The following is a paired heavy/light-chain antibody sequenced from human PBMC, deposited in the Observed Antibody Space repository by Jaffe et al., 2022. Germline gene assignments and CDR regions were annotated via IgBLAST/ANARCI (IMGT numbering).Heavy chain of an antibody. V-gene: IGHV4-39*01. CDR2: IYYSGST. J-gene: IGHJ6*03. CDR3: ARHARFTYYDFWSGHYYMDV. Sequence: QLQLQESGPGLVKPSETLSLTCTVSGGSISSSSYYWGWIRQPPGKGLEWIGSIYYSGSTYYNPSLKSRVTISVDTSKNQFSLKLSSVTAADTAVYYCARHARFTYYDFWSGHYYMDVWGKGTTVTVSS. CDR1: GGSISSSSYY. D-gene: IGHD3-3*01.
Light chain of an antibody. CDR1: QSISSW. J-gene: IGKJ4*01. CDR2: KAS. CDR3: QQYNSYSPTT. Sequence: DIQMTQSPSTLSASVGDRVTITCRASQSISSWLAWYQQKPGKAPKLLIYKASSLESGVPSRFSGSGSGTEFTLTISSLQPDDFATYYCQQYNSYSPTTFGGGTKVEIK. V-gene: IGKV1-5*03.